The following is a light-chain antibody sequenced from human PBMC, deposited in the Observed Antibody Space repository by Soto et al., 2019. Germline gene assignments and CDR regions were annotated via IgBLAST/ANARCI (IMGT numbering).Light chain of an antibody. CDR3: CSYTSSSPDV. V-gene: IGLV2-14*01. J-gene: IGLJ1*01. Sequence: QPVLTQPASVSGSPGQSITISCTGTSSDLGGYNYVSWYQHHPGKAPKLMIYQVSNRPSGVSNRFSGSKSGNTASLTISGLQAEDEADYYCCSYTSSSPDVFGTGTKVTVL. CDR2: QVS. CDR1: SSDLGGYNY.